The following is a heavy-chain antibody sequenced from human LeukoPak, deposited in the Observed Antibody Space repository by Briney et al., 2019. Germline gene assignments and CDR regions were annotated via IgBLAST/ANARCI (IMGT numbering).Heavy chain of an antibody. CDR2: IYYSGST. D-gene: IGHD3-9*01. Sequence: SETLSLTCTVSGGSISSSSYYWGWIRQPPGKGLEWIGSIYYSGSTYYNPPLKSRVTISVDTSKNQFSLKLSSVTAADTAVYYCARLLTYIRNWFDPWGQGTLVTVSS. J-gene: IGHJ5*02. CDR3: ARLLTYIRNWFDP. V-gene: IGHV4-39*01. CDR1: GGSISSSSYY.